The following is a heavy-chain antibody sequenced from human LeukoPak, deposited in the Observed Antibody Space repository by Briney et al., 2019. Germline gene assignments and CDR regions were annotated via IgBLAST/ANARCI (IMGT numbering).Heavy chain of an antibody. CDR2: IYYSGST. V-gene: IGHV4-39*01. D-gene: IGHD6-13*01. CDR1: GGSISSSSYY. Sequence: PSETLSLTCTVSGGSISSSSYYWGWIRQPPGKGLEWFGSIYYSGSTYYNPSLKSRVTISVDTSKNQFSLKLSSVTAADTAVYYCARVSETEDIAAAGGRYFDLWGRGTLVTVSS. CDR3: ARVSETEDIAAAGGRYFDL. J-gene: IGHJ2*01.